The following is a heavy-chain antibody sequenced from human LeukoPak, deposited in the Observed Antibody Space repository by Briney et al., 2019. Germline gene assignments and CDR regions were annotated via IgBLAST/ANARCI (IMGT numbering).Heavy chain of an antibody. J-gene: IGHJ3*02. Sequence: VSPQASGYTFTSQYMYWGRQATEQGHEWMGWMNPNSGNTGYAQKFQGRVTMTRNTSISTAYMELSSLRSEDTAVYYCAREADVIITSEGTFDIWGQGTMVTVSS. CDR1: GYTFTSQY. V-gene: IGHV1-8*02. CDR3: AREADVIITSEGTFDI. D-gene: IGHD3-10*01. CDR2: MNPNSGNT.